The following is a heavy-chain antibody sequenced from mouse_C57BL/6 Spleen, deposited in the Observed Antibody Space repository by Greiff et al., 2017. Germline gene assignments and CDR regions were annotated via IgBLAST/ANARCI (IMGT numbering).Heavy chain of an antibody. CDR2: IDPEDGGT. V-gene: IGHV14-2*01. Sequence: VQLQQSGAELVKPGASVKLSCTASGFNIKDYYMHWVKQRTEQGLEWIGRIDPEDGGTKYAAKFQSKATLTVDTSSNTAYLQLSNLTSEDTAVYSCDRWGELSTIVEFWYFDVWGTGTTVTVSS. D-gene: IGHD1-1*01. CDR1: GFNIKDYY. CDR3: DRWGELSTIVEFWYFDV. J-gene: IGHJ1*03.